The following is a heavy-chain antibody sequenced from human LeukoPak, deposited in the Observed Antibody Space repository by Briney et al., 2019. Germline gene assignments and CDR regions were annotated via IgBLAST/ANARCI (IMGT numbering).Heavy chain of an antibody. V-gene: IGHV4-31*03. J-gene: IGHJ5*02. CDR1: GGSISSGGYY. Sequence: SETLSLTCTVSGGSISSGGYYWSWIRQHPGKGLEWIGYIYYSGSTYYNPSLKSRVTISVDTSKNQFSLKLSSVTAADTAVYYCAREWAGSGINWFDPWGQGTLVTVSS. D-gene: IGHD3-10*01. CDR3: AREWAGSGINWFDP. CDR2: IYYSGST.